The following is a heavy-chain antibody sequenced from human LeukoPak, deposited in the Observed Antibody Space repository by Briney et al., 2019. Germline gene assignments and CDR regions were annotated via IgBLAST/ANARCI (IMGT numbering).Heavy chain of an antibody. CDR1: GGSFSSHY. CDR3: ARGSPSAASFFSY. Sequence: SETLSLTCTVPGGSFSSHYWTWIRQSAGKGLEWLGRIYTSGATHFKPSFESRLSMSLDTSKAQFSLKLTSVTAADTAVYFCARGSPSAASFFSYWGQGTLVTVSS. CDR2: IYTSGAT. V-gene: IGHV4-4*07. J-gene: IGHJ4*02. D-gene: IGHD1-26*01.